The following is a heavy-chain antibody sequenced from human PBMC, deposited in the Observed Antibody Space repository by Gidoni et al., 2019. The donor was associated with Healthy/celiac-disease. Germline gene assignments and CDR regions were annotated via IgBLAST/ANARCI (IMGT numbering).Heavy chain of an antibody. V-gene: IGHV1-69*01. CDR3: ARIIVVPAAPPTGKYYYYYMDV. D-gene: IGHD2-2*01. CDR2: IIPIFGTA. J-gene: IGHJ6*03. CDR1: GGTFSSYA. Sequence: QVQLVQSGAEVKKPGSSVKVSCKAYGGTFSSYAIRSVRQAPGERLEWVGGIIPIFGTANYAQKFQGRVTITADESTSTAYMELSSLRSEDTAVYYCARIIVVPAAPPTGKYYYYYMDVWGKGTTVTVSS.